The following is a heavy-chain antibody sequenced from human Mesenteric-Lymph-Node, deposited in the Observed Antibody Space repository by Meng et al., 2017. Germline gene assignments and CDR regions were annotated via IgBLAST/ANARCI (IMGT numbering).Heavy chain of an antibody. CDR2: MYSGGTT. Sequence: EVQLVESGGGLVQPGGSLRLACAASGLTVSRKYMSWVRQAPGKGLEWVPLMYSGGTTSYADSVKGRFTILRDNSKNTLYLQMNNLRAEDTAIYYCASRDIYSFDFWGQGTLVTVSS. J-gene: IGHJ4*02. CDR3: ASRDIYSFDF. V-gene: IGHV3-66*01. CDR1: GLTVSRKY. D-gene: IGHD2-21*01.